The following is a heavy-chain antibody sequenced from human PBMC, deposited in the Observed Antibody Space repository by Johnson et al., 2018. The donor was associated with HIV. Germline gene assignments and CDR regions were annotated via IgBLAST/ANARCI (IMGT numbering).Heavy chain of an antibody. CDR1: GFTFSSYA. V-gene: IGHV3-30*04. J-gene: IGHJ3*02. Sequence: QVQLVESGGGVVQPGRSLRLSCAASGFTFSSYAMHWVRQAPGKGLEWVAVISYDGSNKYYADSVKGRFTISRDNSKNTLYLQMNSLRAEDTAVYYCARTSVPDVEVHSEAFDIWGQGTMVTVSS. CDR3: ARTSVPDVEVHSEAFDI. CDR2: ISYDGSNK. D-gene: IGHD2-2*01.